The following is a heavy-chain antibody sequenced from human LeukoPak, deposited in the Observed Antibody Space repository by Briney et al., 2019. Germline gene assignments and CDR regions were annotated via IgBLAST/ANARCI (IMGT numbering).Heavy chain of an antibody. Sequence: GSLRLSCAASGFTFNTYEMSWVRQAPGKGLEWVSCVSSSGTTMYHADSVKGRFTISRDNAKNSLYLQMNSLRAEDAAVYYCAGRYCSSASCLFDYWGQGTLVTVSS. V-gene: IGHV3-48*03. CDR2: VSSSGTTM. J-gene: IGHJ4*02. D-gene: IGHD2-2*01. CDR1: GFTFNTYE. CDR3: AGRYCSSASCLFDY.